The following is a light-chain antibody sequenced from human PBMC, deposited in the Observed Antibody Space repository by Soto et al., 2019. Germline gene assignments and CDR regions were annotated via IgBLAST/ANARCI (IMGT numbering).Light chain of an antibody. CDR3: ATWDDGLNGWV. CDR2: NNN. CDR1: SSNIGSNA. Sequence: QAVVTQPPSASGTPGQRVTISCSGRSSNIGSNAVNWYQQFPGMAPKVLIYNNNERPSGVPDRFSGSKSGTSASLAISGLQTEVEADYYCATWDDGLNGWVFGGGTKVTVL. V-gene: IGLV1-44*01. J-gene: IGLJ3*02.